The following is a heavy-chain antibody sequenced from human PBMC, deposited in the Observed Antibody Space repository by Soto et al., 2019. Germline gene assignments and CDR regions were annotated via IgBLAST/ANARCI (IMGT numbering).Heavy chain of an antibody. CDR1: GGSISGSSYY. D-gene: IGHD3-10*01. CDR3: ATNRGDWFDP. Sequence: QLQLQESGPGLVKPSETLSLTCTVSGGSISGSSYYWGWIRQPPGKGLEWIGSIYYSGSTYYNPSLKSRVTISVDTSKNQVSLKLSSVTAADTAVYYCATNRGDWFDPWGQGTLVTVSS. V-gene: IGHV4-39*01. CDR2: IYYSGST. J-gene: IGHJ5*02.